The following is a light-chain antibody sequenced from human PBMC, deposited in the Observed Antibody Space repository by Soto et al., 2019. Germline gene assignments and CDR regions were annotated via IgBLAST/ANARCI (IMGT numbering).Light chain of an antibody. Sequence: QSALTQPRSVSASPGQSVTISCTGTSSDVGRYDYVSWYQQHPGKAPKLIVYDVTARPSGVPDRFSGSKSGNTASLTISGLQAEDEADYSCCSFAGSYSYVFGTATKLTFL. CDR3: CSFAGSYSYV. V-gene: IGLV2-11*01. J-gene: IGLJ1*01. CDR2: DVT. CDR1: SSDVGRYDY.